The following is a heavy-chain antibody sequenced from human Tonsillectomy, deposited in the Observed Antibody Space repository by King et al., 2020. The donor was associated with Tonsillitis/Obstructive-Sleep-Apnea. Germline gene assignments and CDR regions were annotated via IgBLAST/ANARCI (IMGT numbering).Heavy chain of an antibody. CDR1: GGSFSGYY. V-gene: IGHV4-34*01. CDR2: INHSGST. J-gene: IGHJ5*02. D-gene: IGHD3-10*01. Sequence: VQLQQWGAGLLKPSETLSLTCAVYGGSFSGYYWSWIRQPPGKGLEWIGEINHSGSTNYNPSLKSRVTISVDTSKNQFSLKLSSVTAADTAVYYCARGSDYYGSGSYYLWFDPRGQGTLVTVSS. CDR3: ARGSDYYGSGSYYLWFDP.